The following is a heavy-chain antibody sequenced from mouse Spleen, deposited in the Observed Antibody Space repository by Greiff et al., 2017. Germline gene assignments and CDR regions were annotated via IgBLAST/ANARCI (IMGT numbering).Heavy chain of an antibody. V-gene: IGHV1-50*01. CDR3: AREVSGYFDV. CDR1: GYTFTSYW. J-gene: IGHJ1*01. CDR2: IDPSDSYT. Sequence: QVQLQQPGAELVKPGASVKLSCKASGYTFTSYWMQWVKQRPGQGLEWIGEIDPSDSYTNYNQKFKGKATLTVDTSSSTAYMQLSSLTSEDSAVYYCAREVSGYFDVWGAGTTVTVSS.